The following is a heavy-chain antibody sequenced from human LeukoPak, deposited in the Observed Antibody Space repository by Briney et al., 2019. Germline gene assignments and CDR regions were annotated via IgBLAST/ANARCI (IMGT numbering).Heavy chain of an antibody. J-gene: IGHJ4*02. CDR2: ISGSGGST. Sequence: GGSLRLSCAASGFTFSSYAMSWVRQAPGKGLEWVSAISGSGGSTYYADSVKGRFTISRDNAKNSLYLQMNSLRAEDTAVYYCARDRTVGDVGYCSGGSCYSFGYWGQGTLVTVSS. V-gene: IGHV3-23*01. D-gene: IGHD2-15*01. CDR1: GFTFSSYA. CDR3: ARDRTVGDVGYCSGGSCYSFGY.